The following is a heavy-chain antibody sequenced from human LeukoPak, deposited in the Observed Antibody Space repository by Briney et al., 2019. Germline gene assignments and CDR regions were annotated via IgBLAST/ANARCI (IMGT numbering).Heavy chain of an antibody. Sequence: PSETLSLTCAVSGGSISSGGYSWSRIRQPPGKGLEWIGSIHYSGTTYYHPSLQSRLTISVDASKNQFSLKVTSVTATDTALYYCARQRDTASVGAFDIWGQGTMATVSS. V-gene: IGHV4-30-2*03. CDR1: GGSISSGGYS. CDR3: ARQRDTASVGAFDI. CDR2: IHYSGTT. J-gene: IGHJ3*02. D-gene: IGHD5-18*01.